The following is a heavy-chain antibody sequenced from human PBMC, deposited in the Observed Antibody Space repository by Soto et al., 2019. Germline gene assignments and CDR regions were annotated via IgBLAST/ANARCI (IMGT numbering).Heavy chain of an antibody. CDR2: MSGSGGTA. CDR1: GFTFSSYA. Sequence: EVQLLESGGGLVQPGGSLRLSCAASGFTFSSYAMSWVRQAPGKGLEWVSGMSGSGGTAYYRDSGKGRFTISRDNSKQTLYLQMNSLRAEDTALYYCAKGPIFGVENIYDYWGQGTQVTVSS. J-gene: IGHJ4*02. D-gene: IGHD3-3*01. V-gene: IGHV3-23*01. CDR3: AKGPIFGVENIYDY.